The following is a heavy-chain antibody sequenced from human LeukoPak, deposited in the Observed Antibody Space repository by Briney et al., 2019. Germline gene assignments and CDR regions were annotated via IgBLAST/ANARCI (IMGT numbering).Heavy chain of an antibody. J-gene: IGHJ4*02. CDR1: GYTFTSYA. CDR3: ARAHYDFWSDSLNSYFDY. CDR2: INTNTGNP. D-gene: IGHD3-3*01. Sequence: ASVKVSCKASGYTFTSYAMNWVRQAPGQGLEWMGWINTNTGNPTYAQGFTGRFVFSLDTSVSTAYLQISSLKAEDTAVYYCARAHYDFWSDSLNSYFDYWGQGTLVTVSS. V-gene: IGHV7-4-1*02.